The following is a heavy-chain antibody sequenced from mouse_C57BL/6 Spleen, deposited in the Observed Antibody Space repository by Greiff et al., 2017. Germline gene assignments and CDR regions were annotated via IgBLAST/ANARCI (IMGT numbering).Heavy chain of an antibody. V-gene: IGHV5-9-1*02. J-gene: IGHJ1*03. D-gene: IGHD1-1*01. CDR2: ISSGGDYI. CDR3: TRGVVATDWYFDV. CDR1: GFTFSSYA. Sequence: EVKVVESGEGLVKPGGSLKLSCAASGFTFSSYAMSWVRQTPEKRLEWVAYISSGGDYIYYADTVKGRFTISRDNARNTLYLQMSSLKSEDTAMYYCTRGVVATDWYFDVWGTGTTVTVSS.